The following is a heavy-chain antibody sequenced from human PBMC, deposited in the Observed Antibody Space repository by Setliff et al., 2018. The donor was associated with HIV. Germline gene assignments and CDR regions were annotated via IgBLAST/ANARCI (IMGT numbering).Heavy chain of an antibody. CDR1: GYTFTNYG. CDR3: ARDGGPYGDYGGGAFDI. CDR2: ISAYNGDT. J-gene: IGHJ3*02. D-gene: IGHD4-17*01. V-gene: IGHV1-18*01. Sequence: ASVKVSCKASGYTFTNYGISWVRQAPGQGPEWLGWISAYNGDTKYAQKFQGRVTMTTDTSTTTAHMERRSLRSDDTAVYYCARDGGPYGDYGGGAFDIWGQGTMVTVSS.